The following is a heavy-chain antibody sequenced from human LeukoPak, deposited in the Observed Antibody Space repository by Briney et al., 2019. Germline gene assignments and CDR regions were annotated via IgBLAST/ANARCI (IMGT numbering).Heavy chain of an antibody. CDR3: ARENVADDYGDYFLSLNWFDP. J-gene: IGHJ5*02. CDR1: GGSISSYY. Sequence: PSETLSLTCTVSGGSISSYYWSWIRQPPGKGLEWIGYIYYSGTTNYNPSLKSRVTISVDTSKNQFSLKLSSVTAADTAVYYCARENVADDYGDYFLSLNWFDPWGQGTLVTVSS. D-gene: IGHD4-17*01. CDR2: IYYSGTT. V-gene: IGHV4-59*12.